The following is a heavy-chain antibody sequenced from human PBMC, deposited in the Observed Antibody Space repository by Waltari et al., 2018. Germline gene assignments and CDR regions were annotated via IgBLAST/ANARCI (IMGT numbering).Heavy chain of an antibody. CDR1: GCSISSHN. CDR2: IDYSGST. V-gene: IGHV4-59*11. J-gene: IGHJ4*02. D-gene: IGHD3-10*01. CDR3: AGGFGEAYCDY. Sequence: QVQLQESGPGLVKPSETLSLTCTVSGCSISSHNWSWIRQPPGKGLEWIGYIDYSGSTNYNPSLKSRVTISVDTSKNQFSLKLSSVTAADTAVYYCAGGFGEAYCDYWGQGTLVTVSS.